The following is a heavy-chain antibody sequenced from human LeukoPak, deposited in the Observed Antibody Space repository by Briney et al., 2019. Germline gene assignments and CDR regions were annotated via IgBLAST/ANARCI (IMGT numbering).Heavy chain of an antibody. Sequence: SETLSLTRTVSGGSISSYYWTWIRQPPGKGLEWIGYIYYSGSTNYNPSLKSRVTISLDTSKNQFSLKLSSVTAADTAVYYCARQPYKTSGYCYYFDYWGQGTLVTVSS. CDR1: GGSISSYY. V-gene: IGHV4-59*08. J-gene: IGHJ4*02. CDR2: IYYSGST. D-gene: IGHD3-22*01. CDR3: ARQPYKTSGYCYYFDY.